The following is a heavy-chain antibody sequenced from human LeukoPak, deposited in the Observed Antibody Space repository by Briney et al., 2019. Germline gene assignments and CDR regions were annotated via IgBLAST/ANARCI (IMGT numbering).Heavy chain of an antibody. V-gene: IGHV3-23*01. Sequence: GGSLRLSCAASRFTFSTFAMTWVRQAPGKGLEWVSSTSGSGGSTYYADSVKGRFTISRDNSKNTLYLQMNSLRAEGTAVYYCAKEEYSSSIDYWGQGTLVTVSS. CDR3: AKEEYSSSIDY. CDR1: RFTFSTFA. CDR2: TSGSGGST. D-gene: IGHD6-6*01. J-gene: IGHJ4*02.